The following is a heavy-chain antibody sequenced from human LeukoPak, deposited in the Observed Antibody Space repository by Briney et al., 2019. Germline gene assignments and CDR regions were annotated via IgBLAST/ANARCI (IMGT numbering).Heavy chain of an antibody. CDR2: ISDSGYT. CDR1: GGSINGYY. V-gene: IGHV4-4*07. Sequence: PSETLSLTCTVSGGSINGYYWNWIRQSAGKRLEWIGRISDSGYTNYNPSLQSRLTISVDTSKNQFSLRLSSVTAADTAVYYCARGEHTCDYWGQGILVTVSS. CDR3: ARGEHTCDY. D-gene: IGHD1-26*01. J-gene: IGHJ4*02.